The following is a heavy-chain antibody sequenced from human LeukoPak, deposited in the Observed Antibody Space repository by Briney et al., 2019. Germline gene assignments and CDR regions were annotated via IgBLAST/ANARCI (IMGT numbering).Heavy chain of an antibody. V-gene: IGHV4-30-4*01. Sequence: SETLSLTCTVSDGSISSGDYYWRWIRQPPGKGLEWIGYIYYSGSTYYNPSLKSRVTISVDTSKNQFSLKLSSVTAADTAVYYCARSIIVVVPAAPSYYYYGMDVWGQGTTVTVSS. CDR1: DGSISSGDYY. D-gene: IGHD2-2*01. CDR3: ARSIIVVVPAAPSYYYYGMDV. CDR2: IYYSGST. J-gene: IGHJ6*02.